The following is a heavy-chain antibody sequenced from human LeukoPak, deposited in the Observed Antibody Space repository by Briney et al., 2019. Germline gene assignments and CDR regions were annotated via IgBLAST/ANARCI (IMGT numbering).Heavy chain of an antibody. D-gene: IGHD6-19*01. J-gene: IGHJ5*01. CDR1: GGSISNYY. V-gene: IGHV4-59*12. Sequence: SETLSLTCTVSGGSISNYYWSWIRQPPGKGLEWIGYIYHSGRPTTYYNPSLKSRVTISVDRSKNQFSLKVRSVTAADTAVYYCARAMEQWLGNNWFESWGQGTLVTVSS. CDR2: IYHSGRPTT. CDR3: ARAMEQWLGNNWFES.